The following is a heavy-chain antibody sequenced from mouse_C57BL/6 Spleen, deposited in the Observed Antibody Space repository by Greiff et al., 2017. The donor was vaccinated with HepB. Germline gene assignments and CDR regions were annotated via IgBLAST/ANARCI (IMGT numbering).Heavy chain of an antibody. V-gene: IGHV1-55*01. Sequence: QVQLKQPGAELVKPGASVKMSCKASGYTFTSYWITWVKQRPGQGLEWIGDIYPGSGSTNYNEKFKSKATLTVDTSSSTAYMQLSSLTSEDSAVYYCARCLELSPYYYAMDYWGQGTSVTVSS. CDR3: ARCLELSPYYYAMDY. CDR1: GYTFTSYW. D-gene: IGHD1-1*02. CDR2: IYPGSGST. J-gene: IGHJ4*01.